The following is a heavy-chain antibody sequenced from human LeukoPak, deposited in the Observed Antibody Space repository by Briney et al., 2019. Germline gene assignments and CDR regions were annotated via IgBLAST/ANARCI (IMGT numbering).Heavy chain of an antibody. CDR3: AREVVRGVTNWFDP. Sequence: PSETLSLTCTVSGGSISSGGYYWSWIRQHPGTGLEWIGYIYYSGSTYYNPSLKSRVTISVDTSKNQFSLKLSSVTAADTAVYYCAREVVRGVTNWFDPWGQGTLVTVSS. D-gene: IGHD3-10*01. V-gene: IGHV4-31*03. J-gene: IGHJ5*02. CDR1: GGSISSGGYY. CDR2: IYYSGST.